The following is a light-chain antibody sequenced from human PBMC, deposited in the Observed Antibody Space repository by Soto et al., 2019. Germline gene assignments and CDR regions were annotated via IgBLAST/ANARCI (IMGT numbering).Light chain of an antibody. J-gene: IGKJ1*01. CDR3: QQYENYWT. CDR1: QSISSW. Sequence: DIQMTQSPSTLSATAGDRVTITCRASQSISSWLAWYQQKPGKAPKLLLYDASNLESGVPSRFSGSGSGTEFTLTISNLQPYDFATYYCQQYENYWTFGQGTKVEIK. V-gene: IGKV1-5*01. CDR2: DAS.